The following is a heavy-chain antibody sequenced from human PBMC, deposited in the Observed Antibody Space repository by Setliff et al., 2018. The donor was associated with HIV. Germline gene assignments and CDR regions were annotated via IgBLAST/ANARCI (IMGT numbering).Heavy chain of an antibody. J-gene: IGHJ3*01. Sequence: APVKVSCKGSGYMILGYKMNWVRQAPGQGLEWIGRISPDNGVAEYATKCQGRVRMTLHKSISTAYLEIPRLTSGDAAVYYCARPRVFVSFDVWGQGTRVTVS. CDR1: GYMILGYK. CDR2: ISPDNGVA. V-gene: IGHV1-2*06. CDR3: ARPRVFVSFDV.